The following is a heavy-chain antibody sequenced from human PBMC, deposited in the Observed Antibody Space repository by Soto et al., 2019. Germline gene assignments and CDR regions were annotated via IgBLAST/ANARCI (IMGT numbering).Heavy chain of an antibody. Sequence: QITLKESGPTLVKPTQTLTLTCTFSGFSLSTSEVGVGWIRQPPGKALDWLAVIHWDDDKRYSPSLKSRLTITKDTSKNQVVLTMTNMDPVDTATYYCARRGSTAGKYYFDYWGQGTLVTVSS. J-gene: IGHJ4*02. CDR3: ARRGSTAGKYYFDY. D-gene: IGHD1-1*01. CDR1: GFSLSTSEVG. CDR2: IHWDDDK. V-gene: IGHV2-5*02.